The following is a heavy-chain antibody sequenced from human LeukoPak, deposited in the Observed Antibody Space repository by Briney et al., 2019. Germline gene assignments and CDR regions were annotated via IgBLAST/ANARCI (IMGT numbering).Heavy chain of an antibody. J-gene: IGHJ4*02. CDR2: MNPNSDDT. D-gene: IGHD2-2*01. CDR3: ARVSSNSWYAAIDY. V-gene: IGHV1-8*01. Sequence: GASVKVSCKASGYTFTSYDINWVRQATGQGLEWMGWMNPNSDDTGYAQKFQGRVTMTRNTSISTAYMELSSLRSEDTAVYYCARVSSNSWYAAIDYWGQGTLVTVSS. CDR1: GYTFTSYD.